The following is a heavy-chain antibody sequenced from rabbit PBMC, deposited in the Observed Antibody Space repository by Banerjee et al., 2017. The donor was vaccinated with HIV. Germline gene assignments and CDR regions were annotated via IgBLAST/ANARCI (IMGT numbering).Heavy chain of an antibody. CDR3: ARDFTL. CDR1: GFSFSYNYY. CDR2: INTNSGNT. J-gene: IGHJ4*01. V-gene: IGHV1S40*01. Sequence: QSLEESGGDLVQPGASLTLTCTASGFSFSYNYYMCWVRQAPGKGLEWIACINTNSGNTVYASWAKGRFTISKTSSTTVTLQMTSLTAADTATYFCARDFTLWGQGTLVTVS.